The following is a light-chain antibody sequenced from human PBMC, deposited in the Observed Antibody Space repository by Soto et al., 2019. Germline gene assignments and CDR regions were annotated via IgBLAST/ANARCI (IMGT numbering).Light chain of an antibody. CDR2: DND. CDR1: SSNIGNNY. V-gene: IGLV1-51*01. Sequence: QSALTQPPSVSAAPGQKVTISCSGNSSNIGNNYVSWYQQVPGTAPQLFIFDNDERPSGIPDRFSGSNSGTSTTLAITGLQTGDEADYYCGTGDGSLSAGGVFGTGTKLTVL. J-gene: IGLJ1*01. CDR3: GTGDGSLSAGGV.